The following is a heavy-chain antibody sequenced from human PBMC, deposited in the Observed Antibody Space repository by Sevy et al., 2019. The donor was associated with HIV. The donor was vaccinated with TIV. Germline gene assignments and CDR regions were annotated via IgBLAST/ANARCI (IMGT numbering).Heavy chain of an antibody. CDR1: GYSVSDLS. CDR2: YDPEDGET. D-gene: IGHD3-22*01. CDR3: TTSPDYYDSSRDAFDI. V-gene: IGHV1-24*01. Sequence: ASVKVSCKVSGYSVSDLSIHWVRQAPGKGLEWMGGYDPEDGETIYPQKFQGRVTMTEDTSTDTAYMELSSLRSEDTAVYYCTTSPDYYDSSRDAFDIWGHGTMVTVSS. J-gene: IGHJ3*02.